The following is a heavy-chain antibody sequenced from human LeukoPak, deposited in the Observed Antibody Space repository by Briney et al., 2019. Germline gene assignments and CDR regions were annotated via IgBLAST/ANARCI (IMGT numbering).Heavy chain of an antibody. Sequence: GGSLRLSCVASGFTFSSYWMHWVRQAPGEGLVWVSRINTGGTTTSYADSVKGRFTISRDNAKNTLYLQMNSLRAEDTAVYYCARENCLVWSQGTTVTVSS. CDR2: INTGGTTT. CDR1: GFTFSSYW. CDR3: ARENCLV. D-gene: IGHD1-1*01. J-gene: IGHJ6*02. V-gene: IGHV3-74*01.